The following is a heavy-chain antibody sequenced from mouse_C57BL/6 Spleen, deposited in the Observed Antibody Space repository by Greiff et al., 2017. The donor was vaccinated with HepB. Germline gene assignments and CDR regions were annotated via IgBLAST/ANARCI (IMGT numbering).Heavy chain of an antibody. CDR1: GYTFTSYW. CDR3: AHSSYGYFDV. J-gene: IGHJ1*03. Sequence: VQLQQSGAELVKPGASVKMSCKASGYTFTSYWITWVKQRPGQGLEWIGDIYPGSGSTNYNEKFKSKATLTVDTSSSTAYMQLSSLTSEDSAVYYCAHSSYGYFDVWGTGTTVTVSS. V-gene: IGHV1-55*01. D-gene: IGHD1-1*01. CDR2: IYPGSGST.